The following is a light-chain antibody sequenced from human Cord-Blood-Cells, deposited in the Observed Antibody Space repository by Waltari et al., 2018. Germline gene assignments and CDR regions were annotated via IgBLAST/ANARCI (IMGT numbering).Light chain of an antibody. CDR2: GKN. V-gene: IGLV3-19*01. CDR1: SLRSSY. CDR3: NSRDSSGNHLGV. Sequence: SSELTQDPAVSVALGQTVRITCHGDSLRSSYASWYQQKPGHAPVLVIYGKNNRPSVIPDRFSCSSSGNTASLTITGAQAEDESDYYCNSRDSSGNHLGVFGGGTKLTVL. J-gene: IGLJ3*02.